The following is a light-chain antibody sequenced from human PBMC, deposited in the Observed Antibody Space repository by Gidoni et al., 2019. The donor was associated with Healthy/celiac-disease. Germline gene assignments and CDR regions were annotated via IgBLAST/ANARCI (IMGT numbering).Light chain of an antibody. CDR2: EVS. Sequence: QSALTQPPSASGSPGQSVPISCTGTRCDVGGYNYVSWYQQHPGKAPKLMSYEVSKRPSGVPDRFAGAKSGNTASLTVAGLQAEDEADYYCSSYAGSNNYVVFGGGTKLTVL. V-gene: IGLV2-8*01. J-gene: IGLJ2*01. CDR1: RCDVGGYNY. CDR3: SSYAGSNNYVV.